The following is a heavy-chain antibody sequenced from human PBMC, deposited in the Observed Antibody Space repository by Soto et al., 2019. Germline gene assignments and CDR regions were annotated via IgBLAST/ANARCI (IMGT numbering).Heavy chain of an antibody. CDR2: IIPLLGTE. CDR1: GGTFSTYG. CDR3: AREADSRGLHLFDY. D-gene: IGHD3-22*01. V-gene: IGHV1-69*01. Sequence: QVQLVQSGAEVKKPGSSVKVSCMASGGTFSTYGVSWVRQAPGQGLGWMGGIIPLLGTEKYAQKFQGRVTIRADESMTPACMEMRSLRSDDTAVYFCAREADSRGLHLFDYWGQGTLVTVSS. J-gene: IGHJ4*02.